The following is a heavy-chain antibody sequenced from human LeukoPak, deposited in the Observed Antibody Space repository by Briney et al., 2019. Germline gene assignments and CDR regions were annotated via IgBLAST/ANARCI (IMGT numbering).Heavy chain of an antibody. CDR2: ISAYNGNT. CDR3: ARWTAPEHNYYYYGMDA. Sequence: ASVKVSCKASGYTFTSYGISWVRQAPGQGLEWMGWISAYNGNTNYAQKLQGRVTMTTDTSTSTAYMELRSLRSDDTAVYYCARWTAPEHNYYYYGMDAWGQGTTVTVSS. CDR1: GYTFTSYG. J-gene: IGHJ6*02. D-gene: IGHD1-14*01. V-gene: IGHV1-18*01.